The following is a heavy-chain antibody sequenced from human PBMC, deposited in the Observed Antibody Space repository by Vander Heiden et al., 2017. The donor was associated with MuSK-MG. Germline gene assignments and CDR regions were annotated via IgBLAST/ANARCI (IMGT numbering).Heavy chain of an antibody. CDR2: ISSSGTHT. CDR3: VKGAAAGNKGRGGDFDY. D-gene: IGHD6-13*01. V-gene: IGHV3-23*01. Sequence: EVQLLDSGGGLIQPGGSLRLSCAASGFTFNSYAMSWVRQAPGQGLEWVSIISSSGTHTYYAESVKGRFTISRDNSKNTLYLQMNSLSAEDTAIYYCVKGAAAGNKGRGGDFDYWGQGTLVTVSS. J-gene: IGHJ4*02. CDR1: GFTFNSYA.